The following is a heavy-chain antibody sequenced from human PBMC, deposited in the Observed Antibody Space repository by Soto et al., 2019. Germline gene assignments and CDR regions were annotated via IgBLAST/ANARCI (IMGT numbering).Heavy chain of an antibody. Sequence: PGGSLRLSCAASGFTFDDYAMHWVRQAPGKGLEWVSGISWNSGSIGNADSVKGRFTISRDNAKNSLYLQMNSLRAEDTALYYCAKVRSSGWYEVSDYWGQGTLVTVSS. CDR2: ISWNSGSI. V-gene: IGHV3-9*01. CDR3: AKVRSSGWYEVSDY. CDR1: GFTFDDYA. D-gene: IGHD6-13*01. J-gene: IGHJ4*02.